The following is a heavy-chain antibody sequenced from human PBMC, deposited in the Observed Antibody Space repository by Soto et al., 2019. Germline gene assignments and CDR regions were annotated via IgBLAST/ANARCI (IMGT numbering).Heavy chain of an antibody. CDR1: GGSISSYY. Sequence: SETLSLTCTVSGGSISSYYWSWIRQPPGKGLEWIGYIYYSGSTNYNPSLRSRVTISVDTSKNQFSLKLSSVTAADTAVYYCARVDPLRYYYGSGSYPFGYWGQGTLVTVSS. CDR3: ARVDPLRYYYGSGSYPFGY. J-gene: IGHJ4*02. D-gene: IGHD3-10*01. CDR2: IYYSGST. V-gene: IGHV4-59*01.